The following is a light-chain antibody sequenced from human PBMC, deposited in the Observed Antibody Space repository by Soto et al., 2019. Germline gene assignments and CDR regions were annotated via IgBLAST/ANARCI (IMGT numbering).Light chain of an antibody. J-gene: IGLJ2*01. CDR2: DVS. Sequence: QSALTQPASVSGSPGQSITISCTGTSSDVGGSNYVSWYQQHPGEAPKLMIYDVSYRPSGISNRFSGSKSGNTASLTISRIQAEDEAEYFCSSFGGSSTRFGGGTKLTVL. V-gene: IGLV2-14*03. CDR3: SSFGGSSTR. CDR1: SSDVGGSNY.